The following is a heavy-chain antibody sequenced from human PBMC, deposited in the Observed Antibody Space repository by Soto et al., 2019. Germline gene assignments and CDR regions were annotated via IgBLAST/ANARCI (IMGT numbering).Heavy chain of an antibody. J-gene: IGHJ4*02. Sequence: SVKVSCKASGGTFSSYAISWVRQAPGQGLEWMGRIIPAFGTTNDAQRFEGRVTFTADESTNTAYMELRGLLSEDTAVYYCARDGGFGELKYWGPGTLVTVSS. CDR2: IIPAFGTT. CDR3: ARDGGFGELKY. V-gene: IGHV1-69*13. CDR1: GGTFSSYA. D-gene: IGHD3-10*01.